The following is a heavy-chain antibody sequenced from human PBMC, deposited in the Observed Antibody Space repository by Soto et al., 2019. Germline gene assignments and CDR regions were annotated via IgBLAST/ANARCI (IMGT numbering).Heavy chain of an antibody. V-gene: IGHV3-48*02. Sequence: GGSLRLSCEGSGFTFSAYAMNLVRQAPGKGLEWVSYISSRSDTLYYADSVKGRFTISRDNAKNSVYWQVNNLRDEDTAVYYCARDWDIVILSVPIPNYNYGLDVWGQGTTLTVSS. CDR2: ISSRSDTL. J-gene: IGHJ6*02. CDR1: GFTFSAYA. CDR3: ARDWDIVILSVPIPNYNYGLDV. D-gene: IGHD2-15*01.